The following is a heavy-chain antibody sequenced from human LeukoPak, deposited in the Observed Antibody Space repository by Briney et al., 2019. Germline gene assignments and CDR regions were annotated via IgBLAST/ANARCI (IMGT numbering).Heavy chain of an antibody. V-gene: IGHV1-18*01. CDR2: ISAYNGNT. D-gene: IGHD2-15*01. CDR1: GYTFTSYG. Sequence: ASVKVSCKASGYTFTSYGISWVRQAPGQGLEWMGWISAYNGNTNYAQKLQGRVTMTTDTSTSTAYMELRSLRSDDTAVYYCARAIGGVVVVASDYWGQGTLVTVSS. CDR3: ARAIGGVVVVASDY. J-gene: IGHJ4*02.